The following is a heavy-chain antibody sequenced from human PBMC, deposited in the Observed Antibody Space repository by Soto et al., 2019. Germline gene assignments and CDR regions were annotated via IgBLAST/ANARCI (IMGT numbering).Heavy chain of an antibody. D-gene: IGHD6-13*01. CDR1: GFTFSSYG. CDR2: IWYDGTNK. V-gene: IGHV3-33*01. Sequence: QVQLVESGGGVVQPGRPLRLSCAASGFTFSSYGMHWVRQAPGKGLEWVAVIWYDGTNKYYADSVKGRFTISRDNSKNTLYLQMNSLRAEDTAVYYCARDRGAVAGTRYYYGMDVWGQGTTVTVSS. J-gene: IGHJ6*02. CDR3: ARDRGAVAGTRYYYGMDV.